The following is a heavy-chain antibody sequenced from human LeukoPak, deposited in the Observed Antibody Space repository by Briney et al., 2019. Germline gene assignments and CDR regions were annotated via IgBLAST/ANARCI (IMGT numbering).Heavy chain of an antibody. D-gene: IGHD1-20*01. CDR1: GGSISSHY. J-gene: IGHJ4*02. CDR2: IFYSGST. V-gene: IGHV4-59*05. Sequence: SETLSLTRTVSGGSISSHYWSWIRQPPGQGLEWIGSIFYSGSTYYNPSLKGRVTISVDTSKNQFSLKLSSVTATDTAVYYCASVDYNWNYFHFWGQGTLVTVSS. CDR3: ASVDYNWNYFHF.